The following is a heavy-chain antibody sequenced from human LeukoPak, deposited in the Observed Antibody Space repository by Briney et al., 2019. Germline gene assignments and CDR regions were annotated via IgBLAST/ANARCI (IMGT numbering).Heavy chain of an antibody. V-gene: IGHV1-2*02. CDR1: GYTFTGYY. J-gene: IGHJ4*02. Sequence: ASVKVSCKASGYTFTGYYMHWVRQAPGQGLEWMGWINPNSGGTNYAQKFQGRVTMTRDTTISTAYMELSRLRSDDTAVYYCARAYGSGSPFDYWGQGTLVTVSS. CDR3: ARAYGSGSPFDY. CDR2: INPNSGGT. D-gene: IGHD3-10*01.